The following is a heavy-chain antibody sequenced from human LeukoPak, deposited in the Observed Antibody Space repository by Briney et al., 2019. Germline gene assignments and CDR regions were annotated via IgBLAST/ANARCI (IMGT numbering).Heavy chain of an antibody. CDR3: AKDLYPPNPGIAAAGFFDY. CDR1: GFTFSSYA. V-gene: IGHV3-23*01. Sequence: GGSLRLSCAASGFTFSSYAMSWVRQAPGKGLEWVSAISGSGGSTYYADSVKGRFTISRDNSKNTLYLQMNSLRAEDTAVYYCAKDLYPPNPGIAAAGFFDYWGQGTLVTVSS. J-gene: IGHJ4*02. D-gene: IGHD6-13*01. CDR2: ISGSGGST.